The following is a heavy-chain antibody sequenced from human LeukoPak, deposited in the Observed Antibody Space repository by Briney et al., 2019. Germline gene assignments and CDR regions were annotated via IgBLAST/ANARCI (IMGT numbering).Heavy chain of an antibody. J-gene: IGHJ4*02. CDR1: GFTLSTSW. CDR3: ARDLYRIVVVPHYFDY. Sequence: GGSLRLSCIASGFTLSTSWMSWVRQAPGKGLEWVANINQDSSEKLYVDSVKGRFTISRDNAKNSLYLQMNSLRAEDTAVYYCARDLYRIVVVPHYFDYWGQGTLVTVSS. CDR2: INQDSSEK. D-gene: IGHD3-22*01. V-gene: IGHV3-7*01.